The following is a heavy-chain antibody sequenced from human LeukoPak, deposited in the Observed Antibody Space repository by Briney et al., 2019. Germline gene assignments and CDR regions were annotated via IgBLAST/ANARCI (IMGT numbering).Heavy chain of an antibody. Sequence: PSETLSLTCTVSGRSISSYYWSWIRQPPGKGLEWIGYIYYSGSTNYNPSLKSRVTISVDTSKNQFSLKLSSVTAADTAVYCCARVKRHYFDYWGQGTLVTVSS. CDR3: ARVKRHYFDY. V-gene: IGHV4-59*01. J-gene: IGHJ4*02. CDR1: GRSISSYY. CDR2: IYYSGST.